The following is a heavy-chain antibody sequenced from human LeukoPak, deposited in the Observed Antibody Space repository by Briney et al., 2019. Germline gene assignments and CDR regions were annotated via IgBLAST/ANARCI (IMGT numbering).Heavy chain of an antibody. D-gene: IGHD4-11*01. J-gene: IGHJ4*02. V-gene: IGHV3-30-3*01. CDR3: ARSVEHDSYSNYGNFDY. CDR2: ISYDGSNK. CDR1: GFTFSSYA. Sequence: PGGSLRLSCAASGFTFSSYAMHWVRQAPGKGLEWVAVISYDGSNKYYADSVKGRFTISRDNSKNTLYLQMNSLRAEDTAVYYCARSVEHDSYSNYGNFDYWGQGTLVTVSS.